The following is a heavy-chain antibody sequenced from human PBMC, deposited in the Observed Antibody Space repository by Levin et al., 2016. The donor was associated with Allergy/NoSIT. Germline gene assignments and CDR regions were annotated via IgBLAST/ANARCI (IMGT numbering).Heavy chain of an antibody. CDR3: AREHFGYGGNVAFDI. V-gene: IGHV4-59*01. D-gene: IGHD4-23*01. CDR2: IYYSGST. J-gene: IGHJ3*02. Sequence: WIRQPPGKGLEWIGYIYYSGSTNYNPSLKSRVTISVDTSKNQFSLKLSSVTAADTAVYYCAREHFGYGGNVAFDIWGQGTMVTVSS.